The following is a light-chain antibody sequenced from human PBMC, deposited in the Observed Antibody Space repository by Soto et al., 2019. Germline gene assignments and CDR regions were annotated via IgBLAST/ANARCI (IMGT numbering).Light chain of an antibody. CDR1: QSVSSY. CDR2: DAS. J-gene: IGKJ1*01. CDR3: HQRISWPRGT. V-gene: IGKV3-11*01. Sequence: EIVLTQSPATLSLSPGESATLSCRASQSVSSYLAWYQQKPGQGPRLLIYDASSRATGVSARFSGSGYGTDFTRTISRLEADDVAFYCWHQRISWPRGTFGQGTKVEIK.